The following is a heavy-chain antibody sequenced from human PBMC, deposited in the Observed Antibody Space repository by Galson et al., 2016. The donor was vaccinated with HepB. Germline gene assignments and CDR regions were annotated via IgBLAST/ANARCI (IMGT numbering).Heavy chain of an antibody. Sequence: SLRLSCAASGFRFSRYWMSWVRQAPGKGLEWVADINQDGSETYYLDSAKGRFSISRDNAKNSLYLEMNSLRVEDTAVYYCERDGGTDALDIWGRGKMVPV. CDR2: INQDGSET. V-gene: IGHV3-7*01. CDR3: ERDGGTDALDI. D-gene: IGHD1-26*01. CDR1: GFRFSRYW. J-gene: IGHJ3*02.